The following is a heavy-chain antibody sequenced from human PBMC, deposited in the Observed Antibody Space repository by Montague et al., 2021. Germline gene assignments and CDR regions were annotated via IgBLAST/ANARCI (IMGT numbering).Heavy chain of an antibody. V-gene: IGHV3-74*01. CDR2: IKYDGSRT. D-gene: IGHD6-19*01. Sequence: SLRLSCAASGFTFSNYWMHWVRQAPGKGLVWVSHIKYDGSRTGYADSVKGRFTISRDNAKNTLYLQMNSLRVDDTAVYYCARSAFAVALDPWGQGTLVTVSS. J-gene: IGHJ5*02. CDR1: GFTFSNYW. CDR3: ARSAFAVALDP.